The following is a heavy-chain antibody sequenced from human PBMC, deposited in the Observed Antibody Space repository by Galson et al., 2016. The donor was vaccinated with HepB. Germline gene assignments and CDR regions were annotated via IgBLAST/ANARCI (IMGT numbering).Heavy chain of an antibody. D-gene: IGHD3-22*01. CDR1: GGTFSTYA. J-gene: IGHJ4*02. Sequence: SVKVSCKASGGTFSTYAISWVRQAPGQGLEWMGGIIPMFGLPNYAPKFQGRVTITADDSTSTAYMELSSLRSEDTAVYYCAGSSYYDSGGYHEFDYWGQGTLVTVSS. CDR3: AGSSYYDSGGYHEFDY. CDR2: IIPMFGLP. V-gene: IGHV1-69*13.